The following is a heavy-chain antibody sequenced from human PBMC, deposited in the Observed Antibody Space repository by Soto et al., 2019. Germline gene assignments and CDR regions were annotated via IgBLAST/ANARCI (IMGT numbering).Heavy chain of an antibody. CDR1: GFTFSSYA. CDR3: ARGRWSPFIAAAGTGVWYCFDY. Sequence: EVQLLESGGGLVQPGGSLRLSCAASGFTFSSYAMSWVRQAPGKGLEWVSAISGSGGSTYYADSVKGRFTISRDNSKNTLYLQMNSQRAEDTAVYYCARGRWSPFIAAAGTGVWYCFDYWGQGTLVTVSS. J-gene: IGHJ4*02. CDR2: ISGSGGST. V-gene: IGHV3-23*01. D-gene: IGHD6-13*01.